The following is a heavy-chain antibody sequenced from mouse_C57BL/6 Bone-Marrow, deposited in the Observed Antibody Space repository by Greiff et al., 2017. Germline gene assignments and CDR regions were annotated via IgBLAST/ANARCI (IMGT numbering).Heavy chain of an antibody. CDR2: IDPENGDT. CDR3: TTVITTVVATRYFDV. Sequence: EVQLQESGAELVRPGASVKLSCTASGFNIKDDYMHWVKQRPEQGLEWIGWIDPENGDTEYASKFQGKATITADTSSNTADLQLSILTSEDTAGYYCTTVITTVVATRYFDVWGRGTTVTVSS. V-gene: IGHV14-4*01. CDR1: GFNIKDDY. D-gene: IGHD1-1*01. J-gene: IGHJ1*03.